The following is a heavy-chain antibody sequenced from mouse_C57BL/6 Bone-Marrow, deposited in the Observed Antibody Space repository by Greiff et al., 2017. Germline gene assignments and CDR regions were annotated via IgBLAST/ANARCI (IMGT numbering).Heavy chain of an antibody. CDR1: GYAFSSYW. V-gene: IGHV1-80*01. J-gene: IGHJ2*01. D-gene: IGHD1-1*01. CDR2: IYPGDGDT. Sequence: VKLMESGAELVKPGASVKISCKASGYAFSSYWMNWVKQRPGKGLEWIGQIYPGDGDTNYNGKFKGKATLTADKSSSTAYMQLSSLTSEDSAVYFCARSGLLLRFDYWGQGTTLTVSS. CDR3: ARSGLLLRFDY.